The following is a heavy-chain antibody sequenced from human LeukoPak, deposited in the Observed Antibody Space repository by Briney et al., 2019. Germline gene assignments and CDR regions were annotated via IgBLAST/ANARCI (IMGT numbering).Heavy chain of an antibody. CDR1: GVSISSGSYY. CDR3: AREGYSWFDP. J-gene: IGHJ5*02. Sequence: SETLSLTCTVYGVSISSGSYYWSWIRQPAGKGLEWIGRIYTSGSTNYNPSLKSRVTISVDTSKNQFTLKLSSVTAADTAVYYCAREGYSWFDPWGQGTLVTVSS. CDR2: IYTSGST. V-gene: IGHV4-61*02.